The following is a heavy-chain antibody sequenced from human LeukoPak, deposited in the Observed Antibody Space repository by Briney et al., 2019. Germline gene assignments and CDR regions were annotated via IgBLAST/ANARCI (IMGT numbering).Heavy chain of an antibody. D-gene: IGHD6-19*01. J-gene: IGHJ6*03. CDR2: ISSSSSYI. V-gene: IGHV3-21*01. CDR3: VRDGDSSGWNNYYYYYMDV. Sequence: GGSLRLSCAASGFTFSSYSMNWVRQAPGKGLEWVSSISSSSSYIYYADSMKGRFTISRDNAKNSLYLQMNSLRAEDTAVYYCVRDGDSSGWNNYYYYYMDVWGKGTTVTVSS. CDR1: GFTFSSYS.